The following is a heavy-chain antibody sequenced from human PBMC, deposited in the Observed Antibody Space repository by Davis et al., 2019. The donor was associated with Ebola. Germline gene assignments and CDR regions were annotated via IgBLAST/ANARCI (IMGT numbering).Heavy chain of an antibody. D-gene: IGHD4-17*01. CDR1: GGSISSTSYY. CDR3: ARMPTVTADHWYFDL. Sequence: SETLSLTCTVSGGSISSTSYYCGSIRQPPGKGLEWIGEINHSGCTNYNPSLKSRVTTSVDTSKNQFSLSLSSVTAADTAVYYCARMPTVTADHWYFDLWGRGTLVAVSS. CDR2: INHSGCT. V-gene: IGHV4-39*07. J-gene: IGHJ2*01.